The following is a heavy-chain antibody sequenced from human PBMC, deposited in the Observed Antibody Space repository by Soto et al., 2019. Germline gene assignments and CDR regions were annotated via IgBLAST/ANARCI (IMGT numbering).Heavy chain of an antibody. J-gene: IGHJ4*02. Sequence: QAGGSLRLSCAASGFTFSGSAMHWVRQASGKGLEWVGRIRSKANSYATAYAASVKGRFTISRDDSKNTAYLQMNSLKTEDTAVYYCTRRVYYDSSGYYLIDDYWGQGTLVTVSS. CDR3: TRRVYYDSSGYYLIDDY. CDR2: IRSKANSYAT. CDR1: GFTFSGSA. V-gene: IGHV3-73*01. D-gene: IGHD3-22*01.